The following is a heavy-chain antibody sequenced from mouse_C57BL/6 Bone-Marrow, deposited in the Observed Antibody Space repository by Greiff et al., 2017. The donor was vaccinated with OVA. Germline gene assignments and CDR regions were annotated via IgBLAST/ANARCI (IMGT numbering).Heavy chain of an antibody. Sequence: EVQLVESGGGLVQSGRSLRLSCATSGFTFSDFYMEWVRQAPGKGLEWIAASRNKANDYTTEYSASVKGRFIVSRDTSQSILYLQMNALRADDTAIYYCARDSNYDYYAMDYWGQGTSVTVSS. CDR2: SRNKANDYTT. J-gene: IGHJ4*01. CDR1: GFTFSDFY. CDR3: ARDSNYDYYAMDY. D-gene: IGHD2-5*01. V-gene: IGHV7-1*01.